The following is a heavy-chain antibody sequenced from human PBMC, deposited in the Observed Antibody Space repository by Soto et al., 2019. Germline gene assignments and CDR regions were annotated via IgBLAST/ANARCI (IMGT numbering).Heavy chain of an antibody. CDR3: ARALSSGYQYYFDY. CDR2: IYHSGST. Sequence: KPSETLSLTCAVSGYSISSGYYWGWIRQPPGKGLEWIGSIYHSGSTYYNPSLKSRVTISVDTSKNQFSLKLSSVTAADTAVYYCARALSSGYQYYFDYWGQGTLVTVSS. V-gene: IGHV4-38-2*01. CDR1: GYSISSGYY. D-gene: IGHD3-22*01. J-gene: IGHJ4*02.